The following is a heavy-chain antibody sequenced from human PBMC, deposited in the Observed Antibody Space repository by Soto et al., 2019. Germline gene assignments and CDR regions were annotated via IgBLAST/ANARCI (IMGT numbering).Heavy chain of an antibody. D-gene: IGHD2-15*01. CDR2: INPSGGST. Sequence: ASVKVSCKASGYTFTSYYMHWVRQAPGQGLEWMGIINPSGGSTSYAQKFQGRVTMTRDTSTSTVYMELSSLRSEDTAVYYCARVSRYCSGDSCYFLPGIDYWGQGTLVTVSS. J-gene: IGHJ4*02. CDR3: ARVSRYCSGDSCYFLPGIDY. V-gene: IGHV1-46*01. CDR1: GYTFTSYY.